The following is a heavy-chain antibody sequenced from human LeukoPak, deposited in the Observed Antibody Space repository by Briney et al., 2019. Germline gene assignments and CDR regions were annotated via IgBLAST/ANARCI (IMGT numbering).Heavy chain of an antibody. Sequence: GGALRLSCAASGFTFSRYAMSWVRQAPGKGLEWVSSVSTDGDTYYTDSVKGRFTISGDVSRNTLFLQMISLRAEDTALYYCARSRSGSVAGTSDYWAREPWSSSPQ. J-gene: IGHJ4*02. V-gene: IGHV3-23*01. D-gene: IGHD6-19*01. CDR2: VSTDGDT. CDR1: GFTFSRYA. CDR3: ARSRSGSVAGTSDY.